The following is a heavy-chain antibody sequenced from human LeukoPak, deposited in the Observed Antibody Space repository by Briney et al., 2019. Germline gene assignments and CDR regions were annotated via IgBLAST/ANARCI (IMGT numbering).Heavy chain of an antibody. CDR3: ARRAYYWFDP. J-gene: IGHJ5*02. CDR2: IIPIFGTA. V-gene: IGHV1-69*05. Sequence: SVKVSCKASGGTFSSYAISWVRQAPGQGLEWMGGIIPIFGTANYAQKFQGGVTITTDESTSTAYMELSSLRSEDTAVYYCARRAYYWFDPWGQGTLVTVSS. CDR1: GGTFSSYA. D-gene: IGHD2-8*01.